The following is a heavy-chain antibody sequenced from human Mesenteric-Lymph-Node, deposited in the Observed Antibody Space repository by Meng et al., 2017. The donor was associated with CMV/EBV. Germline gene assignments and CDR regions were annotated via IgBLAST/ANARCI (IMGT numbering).Heavy chain of an antibody. J-gene: IGHJ6*02. D-gene: IGHD1/OR15-1a*01. CDR3: VRENWNSGYYYGLDV. Sequence: GESLKISCAASGFTFSNYGMHWVRQAPGKGLEWVTFIRHDGSNQHYADSVTGRFTISRDNSKNTLSLQMNSLTPEDTAVYYCVRENWNSGYYYGLDVWGQGTTVTVSS. CDR1: GFTFSNYG. V-gene: IGHV3-30*02. CDR2: IRHDGSNQ.